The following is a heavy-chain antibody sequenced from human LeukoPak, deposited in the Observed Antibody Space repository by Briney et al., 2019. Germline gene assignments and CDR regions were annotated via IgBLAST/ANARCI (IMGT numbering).Heavy chain of an antibody. J-gene: IGHJ4*02. D-gene: IGHD5-18*01. V-gene: IGHV4-34*01. Sequence: PSETLSLTCAVYGVSFSGYYWSWIRQPPGKGLEWIGEINHSGSTNYNPSLKSRVTISVDTSKNQFSLKLSSVTAADTAVYYCARGEWVVARPLLADTAMVLGYWGQGTLVTVSS. CDR2: INHSGST. CDR1: GVSFSGYY. CDR3: ARGEWVVARPLLADTAMVLGY.